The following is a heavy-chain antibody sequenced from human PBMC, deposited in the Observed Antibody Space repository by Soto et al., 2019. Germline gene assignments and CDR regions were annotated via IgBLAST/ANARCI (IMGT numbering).Heavy chain of an antibody. Sequence: TSETLSLTCAVSGGSISSSNWWSWVRQPPGKGLEWIGEIYHSGSTNYNPSLKSRVTISVDKSKNQFSLKLSSVTAADTAVYYCARYCSSTSCYPFDYWGQGTLVTSPQ. CDR1: GGSISSSNW. CDR3: ARYCSSTSCYPFDY. CDR2: IYHSGST. V-gene: IGHV4-4*02. J-gene: IGHJ4*02. D-gene: IGHD2-2*01.